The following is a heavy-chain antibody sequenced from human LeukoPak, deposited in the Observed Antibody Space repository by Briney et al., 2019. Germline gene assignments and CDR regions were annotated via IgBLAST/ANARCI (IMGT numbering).Heavy chain of an antibody. CDR3: ARGREEDFFGY. CDR2: IIPIFGTA. D-gene: IGHD1-26*01. Sequence: ASVKVSCKASGGTFSSYAISWVRQAPGQGLEWMGGIIPIFGTANYAQKFQGRVTITADESTSTAYMELSSLRAEDTAVYYCARGREEDFFGYWGQGTLVTVSS. V-gene: IGHV1-69*13. J-gene: IGHJ4*02. CDR1: GGTFSSYA.